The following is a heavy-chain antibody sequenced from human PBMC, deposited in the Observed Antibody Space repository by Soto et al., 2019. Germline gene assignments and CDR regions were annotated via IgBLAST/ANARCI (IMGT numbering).Heavy chain of an antibody. CDR1: GYTLTSYE. CDR3: ARGHLSLYYYDSSGFDP. J-gene: IGHJ5*02. CDR2: MDPNSGNT. Sequence: GASVKVSCKASGYTLTSYEINWVRQAPGQGLEWMGWMDPNSGNTGYAQKFQGRVTMTRNTSISTAYMELSSLRSEDTAVYYCARGHLSLYYYDSSGFDPWGQGTQVTVSS. D-gene: IGHD3-22*01. V-gene: IGHV1-8*01.